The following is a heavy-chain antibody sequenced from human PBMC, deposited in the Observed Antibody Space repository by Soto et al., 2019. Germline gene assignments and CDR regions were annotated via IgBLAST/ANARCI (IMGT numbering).Heavy chain of an antibody. CDR1: GFTFSSYG. Sequence: QVQLVESGGGVVQPGRSLRLSCAASGFTFSSYGMHWVRQAPGKGLVWVAVIWDDGSNKYYADSVKGRFTISRDNSKNTVYLQMNSLRAEDTAVYYCAREDSGSYYDYWGQGTLVTVSS. CDR2: IWDDGSNK. V-gene: IGHV3-33*01. D-gene: IGHD1-26*01. J-gene: IGHJ4*02. CDR3: AREDSGSYYDY.